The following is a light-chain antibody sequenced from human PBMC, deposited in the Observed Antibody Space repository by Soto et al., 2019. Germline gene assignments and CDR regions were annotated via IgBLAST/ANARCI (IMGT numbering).Light chain of an antibody. CDR1: QSVSSN. CDR2: DTS. CDR3: HHYNNWPPRNT. J-gene: IGKJ2*01. Sequence: EIVMTQSPATLSLSPGDRATLSCRASQSVSSNLVWYQQKPGQAPRLLIYDTSTRASDVPARFSGSGSETEFTLTISGLQSEDFGIYYCHHYNNWPPRNTFGHGTKVDIK. V-gene: IGKV3-15*01.